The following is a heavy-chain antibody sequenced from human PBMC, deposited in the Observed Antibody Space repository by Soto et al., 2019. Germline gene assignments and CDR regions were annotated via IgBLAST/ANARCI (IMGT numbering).Heavy chain of an antibody. V-gene: IGHV4-34*01. Sequence: QVQLQQWGAGQLKPSETLSLTCAVYGGSFSGYYWGWIRQPPGKGREWIGEINHSGSTDYNQSLKSRDAISVDTSKNQLNLKLSSVTAADTAVYYCGRLKWRRLLDYWAQGTLVTLSA. J-gene: IGHJ4*02. CDR2: INHSGST. CDR3: GRLKWRRLLDY. D-gene: IGHD5-12*01. CDR1: GGSFSGYY.